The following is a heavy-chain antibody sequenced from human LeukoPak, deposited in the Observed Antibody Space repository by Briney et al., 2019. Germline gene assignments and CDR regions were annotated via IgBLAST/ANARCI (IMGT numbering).Heavy chain of an antibody. V-gene: IGHV3-53*01. CDR2: IYSDGRT. CDR1: GFTFRSYE. CDR3: ALAGYRSSGLGV. D-gene: IGHD6-13*01. J-gene: IGHJ4*02. Sequence: GGSLRLSCAASGFTFRSYEMNWVRQAPGKGLEWVSVIYSDGRTYYADSVKGRFTISRDNSKNTVYLQMNSLRAEDTALYYCALAGYRSSGLGVWGQGTLVTVSS.